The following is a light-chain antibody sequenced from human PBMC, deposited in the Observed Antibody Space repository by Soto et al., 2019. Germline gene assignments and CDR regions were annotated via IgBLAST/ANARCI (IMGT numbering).Light chain of an antibody. CDR3: SSYTDSSTL. V-gene: IGLV2-14*01. Sequence: QSGLTQPASVSGSPGQSITISCTGTSSDVGSYNYVSWYQQHPGKAPKLMIYGVSDRPSGISSRFSGSKSGNTASLTISGLQTEDEADYYCSSYTDSSTLFGTGTKLTVL. CDR2: GVS. J-gene: IGLJ1*01. CDR1: SSDVGSYNY.